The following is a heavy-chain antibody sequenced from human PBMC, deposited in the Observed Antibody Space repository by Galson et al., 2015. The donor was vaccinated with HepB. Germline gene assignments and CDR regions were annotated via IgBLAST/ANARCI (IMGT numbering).Heavy chain of an antibody. J-gene: IGHJ4*02. CDR1: GFTFGDYS. D-gene: IGHD3-10*02. Sequence: SLRLSCAGSGFTFGDYSLNWFRQAPGKGLEWVGFIRNKADGETTQYAASVKGRFTVSRDDSKSIAYLQMDSLKTEDTAVYFCSSGHLFGVIWGQGTLVTVSS. CDR3: SSGHLFGVI. CDR2: IRNKADGETT. V-gene: IGHV3-49*03.